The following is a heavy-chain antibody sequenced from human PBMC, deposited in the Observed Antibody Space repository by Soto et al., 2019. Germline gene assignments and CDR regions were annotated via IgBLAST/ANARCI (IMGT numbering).Heavy chain of an antibody. J-gene: IGHJ4*02. CDR3: ARHEKDTAMAFDY. Sequence: PSETLSLTCTVSGGSISSYYWSWIRQPPGKGLEWIGYIYYSGSTNYNPSLKSRVTISVDTSKHQFSLKLSSVTAADTAMYYCARHEKDTAMAFDYWGQGTLVTVSS. CDR1: GGSISSYY. CDR2: IYYSGST. D-gene: IGHD5-18*01. V-gene: IGHV4-59*08.